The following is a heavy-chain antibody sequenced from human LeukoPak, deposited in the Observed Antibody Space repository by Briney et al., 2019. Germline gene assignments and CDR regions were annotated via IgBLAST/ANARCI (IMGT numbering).Heavy chain of an antibody. J-gene: IGHJ3*02. CDR1: GGSISSYY. V-gene: IGHV4-59*12. CDR2: IYYSGST. Sequence: SETLSLTCTVSGGSISSYYWSWIRQPPGKGLEWIGYIYYSGSTNYNPSLKSRVTISVDTSKNQFSLKLSSVTVADTAVYYCARGGVVVVTASRGFAFDIWGQGTMVTVSS. CDR3: ARGGVVVVTASRGFAFDI. D-gene: IGHD2-21*02.